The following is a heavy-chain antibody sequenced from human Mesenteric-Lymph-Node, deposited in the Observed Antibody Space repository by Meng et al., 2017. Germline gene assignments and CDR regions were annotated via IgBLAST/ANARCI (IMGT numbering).Heavy chain of an antibody. Sequence: QGQLVQSGAEVKKAGASVKVSCKASVGTFSSYAISWVRQGPGQGLEWMGGIIPIFGTANYAQKFQGRVTITADKSTSTAYMELSSLRSEDTAVYYCASPHDYGDMNWFDPWGQGTLVTVSS. V-gene: IGHV1-69*06. D-gene: IGHD4-17*01. CDR3: ASPHDYGDMNWFDP. CDR1: VGTFSSYA. J-gene: IGHJ5*02. CDR2: IIPIFGTA.